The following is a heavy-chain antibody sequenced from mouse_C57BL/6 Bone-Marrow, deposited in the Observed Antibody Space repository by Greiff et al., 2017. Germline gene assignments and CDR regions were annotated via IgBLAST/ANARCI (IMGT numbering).Heavy chain of an antibody. CDR1: GFTFSDYG. J-gene: IGHJ2*01. V-gene: IGHV5-17*01. D-gene: IGHD2-13*01. CDR2: ISSGSSTI. Sequence: EVKLVESGGGLVKPGGSLKLSCAASGFTFSDYGMHWVRQAPEKGLEWVAYISSGSSTIYYANTVKGRFTISRDNAKNTLFLQMTSLRSENTAMYYCARGTRDYWGQGTTLTVSS. CDR3: ARGTRDY.